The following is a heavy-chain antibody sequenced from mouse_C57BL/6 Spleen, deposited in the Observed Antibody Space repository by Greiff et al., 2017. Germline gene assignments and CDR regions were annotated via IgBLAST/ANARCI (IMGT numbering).Heavy chain of an antibody. D-gene: IGHD5-2*01. J-gene: IGHJ3*01. CDR2: IYPGNSDT. CDR3: TRWEYPAY. Sequence: EVQLQQSGTVLARPGASVKMSCKTSGYTFTSYWMHWVKQRPGQGLEWIGAIYPGNSDTSYNQKFKGKANLTAVTSASTAYMELSSLTNEDSAVYYCTRWEYPAYWGQGTLVTVSA. V-gene: IGHV1-5*01. CDR1: GYTFTSYW.